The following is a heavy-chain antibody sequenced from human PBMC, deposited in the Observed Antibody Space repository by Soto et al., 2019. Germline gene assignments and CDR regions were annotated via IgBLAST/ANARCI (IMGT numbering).Heavy chain of an antibody. V-gene: IGHV3-30*03. D-gene: IGHD5-12*01. CDR2: ISYDGSNK. CDR1: RFTFSSYG. CDR3: TRGASGYGNFET. J-gene: IGHJ5*02. Sequence: SLRLSCAASRFTFSSYGMHWVRPSPGKGLEWVAVISYDGSNKYYADSVKGRLTISRDNAKNTLYLQMTSLEPEDSAVYYCTRGASGYGNFETWGLGTLVTVSS.